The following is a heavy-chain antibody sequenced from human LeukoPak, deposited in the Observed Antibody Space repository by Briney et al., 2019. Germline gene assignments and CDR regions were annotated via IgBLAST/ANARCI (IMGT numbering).Heavy chain of an antibody. CDR1: GFTFSSYA. CDR2: MTNSGGTT. V-gene: IGHV3-23*01. J-gene: IGHJ4*02. D-gene: IGHD2-15*01. CDR3: AKELPLVPWLSDY. Sequence: GGSLRLSCAASGFTFSSYAMIGVREAPGRGLDWVSAMTNSGGTTYYAHSVKGRFTISREIYKNTLYLQMSSARAEDTALYYFAKELPLVPWLSDYGSQ.